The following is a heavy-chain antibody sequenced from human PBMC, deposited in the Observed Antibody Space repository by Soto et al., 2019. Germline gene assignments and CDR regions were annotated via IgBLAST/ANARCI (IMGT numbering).Heavy chain of an antibody. V-gene: IGHV1-2*04. CDR2: IDPNSGAT. D-gene: IGHD1-1*01. CDR3: ARGGGTIFAPLP. CDR1: GYTXSGYY. J-gene: IGHJ5*02. Sequence: SXKVSCKAFGYTXSGYYINWVRQAPGQGLEWMAYIDPNSGATKYAQKFQGLVTLTRDTSIRTAYMEMTSLRSDDTAVYYCARGGGTIFAPLPWGQGTLATVS.